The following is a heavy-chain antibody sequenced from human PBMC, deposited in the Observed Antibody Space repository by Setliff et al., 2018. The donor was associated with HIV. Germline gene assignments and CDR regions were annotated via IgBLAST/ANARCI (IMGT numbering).Heavy chain of an antibody. Sequence: SLKLSCAASGFTFDDYAMHWVRQAPGKGLEWVSGISWNSDSIAYADSVKGRFTISRDNAKNSLYLQMNSLRAEDTALYYCAKGNYYGSGSYYYDAFDIWGQGTMVTVSS. V-gene: IGHV3-9*01. CDR1: GFTFDDYA. D-gene: IGHD3-10*01. CDR2: ISWNSDSI. J-gene: IGHJ3*02. CDR3: AKGNYYGSGSYYYDAFDI.